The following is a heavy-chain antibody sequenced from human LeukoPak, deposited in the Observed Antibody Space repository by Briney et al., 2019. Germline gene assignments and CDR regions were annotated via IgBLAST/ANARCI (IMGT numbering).Heavy chain of an antibody. Sequence: PGGSLRLSCAASGFXFSGYWMHWVRQAPGKGLAWVSVIRSDGSITTYADTVKGRFTISRDTAKNTLYLQMNSLRAEDTAVYYCARDGRSGNFDKWGQVTLVSVSS. CDR1: GFXFSGYW. CDR2: IRSDGSIT. CDR3: ARDGRSGNFDK. J-gene: IGHJ4*02. V-gene: IGHV3-74*01. D-gene: IGHD1-26*01.